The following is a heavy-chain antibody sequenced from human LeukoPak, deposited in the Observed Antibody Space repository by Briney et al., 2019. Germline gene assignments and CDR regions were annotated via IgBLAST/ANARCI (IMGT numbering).Heavy chain of an antibody. J-gene: IGHJ4*02. Sequence: ASVKVSCKASGFTFTSRSAVQWVRQARGQRLEWIGWIVVGSDNTNYAQKFQERVTITRDMSTSTAYMELSSLRSEDTAVYYCTAPYSSTWFDYWGQGTLVTVSS. CDR3: TAPYSSTWFDY. CDR1: GFTFTSRSA. D-gene: IGHD6-13*01. V-gene: IGHV1-58*01. CDR2: IVVGSDNT.